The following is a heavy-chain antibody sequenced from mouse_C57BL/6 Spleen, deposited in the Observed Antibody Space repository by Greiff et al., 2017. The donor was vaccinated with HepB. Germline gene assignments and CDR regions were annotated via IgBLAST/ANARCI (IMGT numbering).Heavy chain of an antibody. J-gene: IGHJ3*01. Sequence: VQLQQPGAELVKPGASVKMSCKASGYTFTSYWITWVKQRPGQGLEWIGDIYPGSGSTNYNEKFKSKATLTVDTSSSTAYMQLSGLTSEDSAVYYCAREYYDYDMRFAYWGQGTLVTVSA. CDR2: IYPGSGST. CDR3: AREYYDYDMRFAY. CDR1: GYTFTSYW. V-gene: IGHV1-55*01. D-gene: IGHD2-4*01.